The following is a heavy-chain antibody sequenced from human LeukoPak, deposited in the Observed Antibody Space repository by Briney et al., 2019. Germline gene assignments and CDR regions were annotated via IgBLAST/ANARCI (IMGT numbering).Heavy chain of an antibody. CDR1: GFTFSSYW. V-gene: IGHV3-7*01. CDR2: IKEDGSEK. Sequence: GGSLRLSCAASGFTFSSYWMSWVRQGPGKGLEWVANIKEDGSEKHYVDSVEGRFTISRDNTKNSLYLQLNSLRAEDTAVYYCARISSSSIGYWGQGALVTVSS. D-gene: IGHD6-6*01. CDR3: ARISSSSIGY. J-gene: IGHJ4*02.